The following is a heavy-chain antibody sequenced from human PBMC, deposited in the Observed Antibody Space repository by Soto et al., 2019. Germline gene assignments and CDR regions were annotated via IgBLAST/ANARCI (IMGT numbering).Heavy chain of an antibody. V-gene: IGHV3-66*01. CDR3: AGDLTDGDFVDAFDV. D-gene: IGHD4-17*01. Sequence: QLVESGGGLVQPGGSLRLSCAASGFSVSINYVNWVRQAPGKGLEWVSVIYSGGTTHYADSVKGRFTISRDTSKNTLYLQMNSLIVEDTAVYYCAGDLTDGDFVDAFDVWGQGTMVTVSS. CDR1: GFSVSINY. CDR2: IYSGGTT. J-gene: IGHJ3*01.